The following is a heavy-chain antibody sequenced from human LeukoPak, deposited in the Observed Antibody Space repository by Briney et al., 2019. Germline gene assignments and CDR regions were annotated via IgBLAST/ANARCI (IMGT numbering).Heavy chain of an antibody. D-gene: IGHD5-18*01. V-gene: IGHV1-18*01. CDR2: ISAYNGNT. CDR1: GYTFTSYG. Sequence: GASVKVSCKASGYTFTSYGISWVRQAPGQGLEWMGWISAYNGNTNYAQKLQGRVTMTTDTSTSTAYMELRSLRSDDTAVYYCARATYWIQLWLRDYYYYGMDVWGQGTTVTVSS. CDR3: ARATYWIQLWLRDYYYYGMDV. J-gene: IGHJ6*02.